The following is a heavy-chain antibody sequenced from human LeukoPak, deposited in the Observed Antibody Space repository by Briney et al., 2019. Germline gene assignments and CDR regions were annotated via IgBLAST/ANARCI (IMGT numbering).Heavy chain of an antibody. CDR2: ISNSGGST. J-gene: IGHJ3*02. CDR1: GFTVSSNY. D-gene: IGHD6-19*01. CDR3: AKDQEQWLVRAFDI. Sequence: GGSLRLSCAASGFTVSSNYMSWVRQAPGKGLEWVSGISNSGGSTYYADSVKGRFTISRDNSKNTLYLQMNSLRAEDTAIYYCAKDQEQWLVRAFDIWGQGTMVTVSS. V-gene: IGHV3-23*01.